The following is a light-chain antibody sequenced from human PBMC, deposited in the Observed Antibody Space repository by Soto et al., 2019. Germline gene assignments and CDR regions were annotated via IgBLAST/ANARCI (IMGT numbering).Light chain of an antibody. Sequence: EIVLTQSPGTLSLSPGERATLSCRASQSVSSTYLAWYQQKPGQAPRLIMYGASSRATGIPDRVSGSGSGTDFTLTISRLEPEDFAVYYCQYYGSSFTFGGGTKVQIK. CDR1: QSVSSTY. CDR2: GAS. V-gene: IGKV3-20*01. CDR3: QYYGSSFT. J-gene: IGKJ4*01.